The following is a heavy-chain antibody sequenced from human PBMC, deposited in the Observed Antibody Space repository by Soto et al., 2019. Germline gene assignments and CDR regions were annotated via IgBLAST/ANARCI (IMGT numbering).Heavy chain of an antibody. V-gene: IGHV1-69*06. CDR3: ARVVYGSGNYYTGPPAFDI. J-gene: IGHJ3*02. CDR2: TIPVFNTA. CDR1: GGTLSDHG. D-gene: IGHD3-10*01. Sequence: QVQLEQSGAEVKKPGSSVKISCKASGGTLSDHGVSGLRQAPGQGLEWVGGTIPVFNTAKYAPKFQGRVTIAADKSTNIAYMELGSLRSDDTAFYYCARVVYGSGNYYTGPPAFDIWGQGTLVIVSS.